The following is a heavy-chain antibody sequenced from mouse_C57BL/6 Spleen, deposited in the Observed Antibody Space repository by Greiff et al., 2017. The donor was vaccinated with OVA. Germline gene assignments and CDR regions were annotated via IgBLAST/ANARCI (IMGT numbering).Heavy chain of an antibody. CDR2: IDPSDSYT. CDR3: ARKMIGNYFDY. CDR1: GYTFTSYW. V-gene: IGHV1-69*01. Sequence: QVQLQQPGAELVMPGASVKLSCKASGYTFTSYWMHWVKQRPGQGLEWIGEIDPSDSYTNYNQKFKGKSTLTVDKSSSTAYMQLSSLTSEDSAVYYYARKMIGNYFDYWGQGTTLTVSS. D-gene: IGHD2-4*01. J-gene: IGHJ2*01.